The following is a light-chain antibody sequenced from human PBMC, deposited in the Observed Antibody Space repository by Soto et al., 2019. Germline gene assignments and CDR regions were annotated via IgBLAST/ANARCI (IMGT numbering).Light chain of an antibody. J-gene: IGLJ1*01. V-gene: IGLV2-14*01. CDR3: CSYTTSNTRQIV. Sequence: SALTQPASVSGSPGQSITISCTGTSSDVGGYNYVSWYQQHPGKAPKFMIYDVSNRPSGVSSRFSGSKSGNTASLTISGLQAEDEADYYCCSYTTSNTRQIVFGTGTKLTVL. CDR2: DVS. CDR1: SSDVGGYNY.